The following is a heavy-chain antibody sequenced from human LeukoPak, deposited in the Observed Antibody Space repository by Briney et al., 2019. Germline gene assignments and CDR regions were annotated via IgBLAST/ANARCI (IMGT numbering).Heavy chain of an antibody. CDR1: GGSITSSSYY. D-gene: IGHD2-2*01. CDR3: ARDSESSTPNDY. J-gene: IGHJ4*02. V-gene: IGHV4-39*07. CDR2: IFHSGST. Sequence: PSETLSLTCTVSGGSITSSSYYWVWIRQPPGKGLEWIGSIFHSGSTYYNASLKSRVTISVDKSKNQLSLKLSSVTAEDTAVYYCARDSESSTPNDYWGQGTLVTVSS.